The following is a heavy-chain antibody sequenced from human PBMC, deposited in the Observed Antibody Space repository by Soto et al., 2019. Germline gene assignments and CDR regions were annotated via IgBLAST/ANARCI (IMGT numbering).Heavy chain of an antibody. CDR3: ARGYCSGGSCYVFDF. CDR1: GISVNDTY. CDR2: LYSNGGT. D-gene: IGHD2-15*01. V-gene: IGHV3-53*01. Sequence: GGSLRLSCAASGISVNDTYMSWVRQSPGKGLEWVSVLYSNGGTHYADSLKGRFTISRDTSRNTVFLNMSSLRPEDTAVYYCARGYCSGGSCYVFDFWGQGTKVTVSS. J-gene: IGHJ4*02.